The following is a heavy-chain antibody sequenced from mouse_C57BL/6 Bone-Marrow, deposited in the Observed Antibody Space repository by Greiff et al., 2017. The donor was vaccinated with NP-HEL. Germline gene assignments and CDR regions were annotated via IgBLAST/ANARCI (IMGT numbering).Heavy chain of an antibody. CDR2: IYPRSGNT. D-gene: IGHD3-2*02. CDR1: GYTFTSYG. Sequence: VQWVESGAELARPGASVKLSCKASGYTFTSYGISWVKQRTGQGLEWIGEIYPRSGNTYYNEKFKGKATRTADKSSSTAYMELRSLTSEDSAVYFCARASRQLRLRLFAYWGQGTLVTVSA. CDR3: ARASRQLRLRLFAY. J-gene: IGHJ3*01. V-gene: IGHV1-81*01.